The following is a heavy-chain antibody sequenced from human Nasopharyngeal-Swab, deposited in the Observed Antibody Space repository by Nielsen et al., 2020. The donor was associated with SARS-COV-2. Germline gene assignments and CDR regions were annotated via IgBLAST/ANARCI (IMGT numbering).Heavy chain of an antibody. CDR1: GGSISSSNW. Sequence: SETLSLTCAVSGGSISSSNWWSCVRQPPGKGLEWIGEIYHSGSTNYNPSLKSRVTISVDKSKNQFSLKLSSVTAADTAVYYCARGPRAYCSSTSCYNWFDPWGQGTLVTVSS. CDR3: ARGPRAYCSSTSCYNWFDP. D-gene: IGHD2-2*01. J-gene: IGHJ5*02. CDR2: IYHSGST. V-gene: IGHV4-4*02.